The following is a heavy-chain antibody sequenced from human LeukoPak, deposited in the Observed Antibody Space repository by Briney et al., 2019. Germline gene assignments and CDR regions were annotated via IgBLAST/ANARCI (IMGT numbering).Heavy chain of an antibody. D-gene: IGHD3-10*01. J-gene: IGHJ4*02. Sequence: SETLSLTCTVSGGSISSYYWSWIRQPPGKGLEWIGYIYYSGSTNYNPSLKSRVTISVDTSKNQFSLKLSSVTAADTAVYYCARDRELGYWGQGTLVTVSS. CDR3: ARDRELGY. V-gene: IGHV4-59*01. CDR2: IYYSGST. CDR1: GGSISSYY.